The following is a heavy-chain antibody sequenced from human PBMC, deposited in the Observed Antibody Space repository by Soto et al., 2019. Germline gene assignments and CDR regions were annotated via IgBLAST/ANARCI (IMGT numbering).Heavy chain of an antibody. CDR2: IYYSGST. Sequence: SETLSLTCTVSGGSISSGGYYWSWIRQHPGKGLEWIGYIYYSGSTYYNPSLKSRVTFSVHSSKTQFSLTLSSVTAADTPVYYCARVGIPSRLRLRYYDFTPGSFDFCGQGPMVTVSS. CDR1: GGSISSGGYY. CDR3: ARVGIPSRLRLRYYDFTPGSFDF. J-gene: IGHJ3*01. V-gene: IGHV4-31*03. D-gene: IGHD3-3*01.